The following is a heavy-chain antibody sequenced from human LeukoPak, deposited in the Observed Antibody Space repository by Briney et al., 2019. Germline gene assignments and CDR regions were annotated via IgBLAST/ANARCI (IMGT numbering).Heavy chain of an antibody. CDR1: GGSISRGGFY. D-gene: IGHD5-12*01. CDR3: ARLPRLPQGDAFDI. Sequence: SETLSLTCTVSGGSISRGGFYWSWTRQPPGKGLEWIGYIHYSGNKYYNPSLKSRVIISVDTSKNQFSLKLSSVTAADTAVYYCARLPRLPQGDAFDIWGQGTMVTVSS. V-gene: IGHV4-31*03. J-gene: IGHJ3*02. CDR2: IHYSGNK.